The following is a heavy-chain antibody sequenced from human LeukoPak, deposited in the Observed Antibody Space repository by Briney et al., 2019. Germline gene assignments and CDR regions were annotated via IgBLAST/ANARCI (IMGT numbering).Heavy chain of an antibody. J-gene: IGHJ4*02. CDR1: GYTFTSYD. CDR3: ARGGRITMVRGVIITQPPYYFDY. CDR2: MNPNSGNT. V-gene: IGHV1-8*01. Sequence: ASVKVSCKASGYTFTSYDINWVRQATGQGLEWMGWMNPNSGNTGYAQKFQGRVTMTRNTSISTAYMELSSLRSEDTAVYYCARGGRITMVRGVIITQPPYYFDYWGQGTLVTVSS. D-gene: IGHD3-10*01.